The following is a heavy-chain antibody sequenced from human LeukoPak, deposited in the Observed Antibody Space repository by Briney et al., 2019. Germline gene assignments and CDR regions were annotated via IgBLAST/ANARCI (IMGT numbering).Heavy chain of an antibody. CDR2: IYYSGST. J-gene: IGHJ5*02. D-gene: IGHD3-3*01. CDR3: ASRSSIWSGDQDTLYYFAP. V-gene: IGHV4-59*01. CDR1: GGTISSYY. Sequence: SETLSLTCTASGGTISSYYWSWIRQPPGKRLEWIGHIYYSGSTNYNPSLKSRVTISVDTSKNQFSLKLSSVTAADTAVYYCASRSSIWSGDQDTLYYFAPWGRGTLVTVSS.